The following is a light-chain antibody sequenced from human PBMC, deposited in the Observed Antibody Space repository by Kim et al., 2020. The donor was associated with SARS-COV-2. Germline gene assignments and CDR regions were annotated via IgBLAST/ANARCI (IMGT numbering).Light chain of an antibody. CDR1: QSISTS. Sequence: DIQMTQSPSTLSASIGDSVTITCRASQSISTSLAWYQQKPGQAPNLLIYDASNLEVGVPSRFSGSGSGTEFTLTISSLQPADFATYYCQHFRTFWWTFGQGTKVEI. CDR3: QHFRTFWWT. V-gene: IGKV1-5*01. J-gene: IGKJ1*01. CDR2: DAS.